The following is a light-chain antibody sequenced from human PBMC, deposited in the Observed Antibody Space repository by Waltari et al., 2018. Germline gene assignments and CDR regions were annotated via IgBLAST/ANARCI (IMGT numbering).Light chain of an antibody. CDR1: QSLSSN. Sequence: EIVMTQSPATPSVSPGERATLSCRASQSLSSNLAGYQQKPGQAPRLLLYGASTRATGIPARFSGSGSGTEFTLTISSLQSEDFAVYYCQQYNNWPLTFGGGTKVEIK. CDR3: QQYNNWPLT. J-gene: IGKJ4*01. CDR2: GAS. V-gene: IGKV3-15*01.